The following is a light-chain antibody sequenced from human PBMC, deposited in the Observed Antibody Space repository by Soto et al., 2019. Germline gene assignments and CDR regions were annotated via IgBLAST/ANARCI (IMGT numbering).Light chain of an antibody. Sequence: EIVMTQSPATLSVPPGERATLSCRASQSVSSYLAWYQQKPGLPPRLLIYDASTRATGIPDRFSGSRSGTDFTLTISSLQSADFALYYCQQYSNWPPLYTFGRETKLEIK. CDR2: DAS. CDR3: QQYSNWPPLYT. V-gene: IGKV3-15*01. J-gene: IGKJ2*01. CDR1: QSVSSY.